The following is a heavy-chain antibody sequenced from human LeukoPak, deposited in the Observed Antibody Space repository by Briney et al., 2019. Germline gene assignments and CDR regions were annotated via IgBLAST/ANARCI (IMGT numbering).Heavy chain of an antibody. CDR2: ISYDGSNK. Sequence: GGSLRLSCAASGFTFSSYWMSWVRQAPGKGLEWVAVISYDGSNKYYADSVKGRFTISRDNSKNTLYLQMNSLRAEDTAVYYCARDGSDSGSYYYFDYWGQGTLVTVSS. V-gene: IGHV3-30-3*01. D-gene: IGHD1-26*01. J-gene: IGHJ4*02. CDR1: GFTFSSYW. CDR3: ARDGSDSGSYYYFDY.